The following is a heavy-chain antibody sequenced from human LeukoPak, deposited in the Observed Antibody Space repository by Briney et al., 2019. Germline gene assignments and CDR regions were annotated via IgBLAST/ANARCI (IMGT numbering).Heavy chain of an antibody. CDR1: GGSISSSSYY. J-gene: IGHJ4*02. D-gene: IGHD5-18*01. CDR3: ARVSGYSYGYVDY. CDR2: IYYSGST. V-gene: IGHV4-39*07. Sequence: PSETLSLTCTVSGGSISSSSYYWGWIRQPPGKGLEWIGSIYYSGSTYYNPSLRSRFTISVDTSKNQFSLKLSSVTAADTAVYYCARVSGYSYGYVDYWGQGTLVTVSS.